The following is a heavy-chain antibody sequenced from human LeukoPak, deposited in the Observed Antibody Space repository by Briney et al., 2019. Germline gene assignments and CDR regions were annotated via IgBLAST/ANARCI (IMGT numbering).Heavy chain of an antibody. CDR1: GGSISANY. Sequence: SETLSLTCTVSGGSISANYWSWIRQPPGQGLERIAYIHGSGYTNYNPSLKSRVTISVDTSNNQFSLKVTSVTAADTAMYYCTKRQGPTSGSYDYFDPWGQGALVTVSS. D-gene: IGHD1-26*01. CDR3: TKRQGPTSGSYDYFDP. J-gene: IGHJ5*02. CDR2: IHGSGYT. V-gene: IGHV4-4*09.